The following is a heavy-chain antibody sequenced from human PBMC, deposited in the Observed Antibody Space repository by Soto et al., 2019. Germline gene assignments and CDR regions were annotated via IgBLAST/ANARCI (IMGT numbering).Heavy chain of an antibody. V-gene: IGHV3-23*01. Sequence: GGSLRLSCAASGFTFNNYAMNWVRQAPGKGLEWVSGISGSGGSTYYADSVKGRFTISRDNSKNTLYLQMNSLRVDDTAIYYCAKDGVDIVEVPTAVVDYFDYWGQGTLVTVSS. D-gene: IGHD2-2*01. CDR2: ISGSGGST. CDR3: AKDGVDIVEVPTAVVDYFDY. J-gene: IGHJ4*02. CDR1: GFTFNNYA.